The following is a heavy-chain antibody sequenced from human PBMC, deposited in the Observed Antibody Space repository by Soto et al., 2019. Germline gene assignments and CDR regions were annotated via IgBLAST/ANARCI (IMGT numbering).Heavy chain of an antibody. J-gene: IGHJ6*03. CDR1: GFTFGDYA. Sequence: GGSLRLSCTASGFTFGDYAMSWFRQAPGKGLEWVGFIRSKAYGGTTEYAASVKGRFTISRDDSKSIAYLQMNSLKTDDTVVYYCTRNWGYYYYYMDVWGKGTTVTVSS. CDR3: TRNWGYYYYYMDV. CDR2: IRSKAYGGTT. D-gene: IGHD3-16*01. V-gene: IGHV3-49*03.